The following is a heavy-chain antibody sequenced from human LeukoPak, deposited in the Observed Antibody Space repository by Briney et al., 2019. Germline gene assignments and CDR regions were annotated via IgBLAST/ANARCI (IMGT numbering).Heavy chain of an antibody. CDR3: AREESGGYFEY. CDR1: AYTFSNYY. J-gene: IGHJ4*02. D-gene: IGHD2-8*02. V-gene: IGHV1-46*01. Sequence: ASVKVSCKASAYTFSNYYMHWLRQAPGQGLEWMGLINPTVTGTNCAQKFRGRVTLTRDTSTTTVYMELSSLRSEDSAVYYCAREESGGYFEYWGQGTLVTVSS. CDR2: INPTVTGT.